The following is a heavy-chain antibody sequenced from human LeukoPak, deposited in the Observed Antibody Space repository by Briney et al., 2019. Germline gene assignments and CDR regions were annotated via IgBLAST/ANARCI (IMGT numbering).Heavy chain of an antibody. CDR2: ITSYNGDT. Sequence: ASVKVSCKASGDTFTNYAFSWVRQAPGQGLQWMGWITSYNGDTSYAQKFQGRVTMTTDTSTSTVYMELRSLRSDDTAVYYCARAYDFWSGYFDYWGQGTLVLVSS. V-gene: IGHV1-18*01. CDR1: GDTFTNYA. CDR3: ARAYDFWSGYFDY. J-gene: IGHJ4*02. D-gene: IGHD3-3*01.